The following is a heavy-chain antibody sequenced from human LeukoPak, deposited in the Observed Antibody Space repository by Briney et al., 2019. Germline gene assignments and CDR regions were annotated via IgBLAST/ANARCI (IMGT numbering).Heavy chain of an antibody. D-gene: IGHD5-12*01. CDR1: GYTFTSYD. Sequence: ASVKVSCKASGYTFTSYDINWVRQATGQGLEWMGWMNPNSGSTGYAQKFQGRVTITRNTSISTAYMELSGLRSEDTAVYYCARGRSTGYPYYFEYWGQGTLVTVTS. CDR2: MNPNSGST. V-gene: IGHV1-8*03. J-gene: IGHJ4*02. CDR3: ARGRSTGYPYYFEY.